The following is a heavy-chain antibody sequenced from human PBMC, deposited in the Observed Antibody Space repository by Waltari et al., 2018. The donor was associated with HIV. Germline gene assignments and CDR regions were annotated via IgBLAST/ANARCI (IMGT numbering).Heavy chain of an antibody. CDR2: IYYSGST. V-gene: IGHV4-39*01. D-gene: IGHD4-17*01. CDR1: GGSISSSSYY. J-gene: IGHJ4*02. CDR3: ARPPYGDSRFYYFDY. Sequence: QLQLQESGPGLVKPSETLSLTCTVSGGSISSSSYYWGWIRQPPGKGLEWIGSIYYSGSTYYNPSLKSRVTISVDTSKNQFSLKLSSVTAADTAVYYCARPPYGDSRFYYFDYWGQGTLVTVSS.